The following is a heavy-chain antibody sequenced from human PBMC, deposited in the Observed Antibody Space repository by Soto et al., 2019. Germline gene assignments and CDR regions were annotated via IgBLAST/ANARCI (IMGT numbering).Heavy chain of an antibody. V-gene: IGHV4-31*03. CDR2: IYYSGST. J-gene: IGHJ5*02. Sequence: QVQLQESGPGLVKPSQTLSLTCTVSGGSISSGDYYWSWIRQHPGKGLEWLGYIYYSGSTYYSPSLKSRVTILVDTSKNQFSLKLSSVTAADTAVYYCARSSYVWGSYRPNNWFDPWGQGTLVTVSS. CDR3: ARSSYVWGSYRPNNWFDP. CDR1: GGSISSGDYY. D-gene: IGHD3-16*02.